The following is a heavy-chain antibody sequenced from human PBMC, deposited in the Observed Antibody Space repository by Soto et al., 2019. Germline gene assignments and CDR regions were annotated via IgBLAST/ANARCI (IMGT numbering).Heavy chain of an antibody. D-gene: IGHD3-10*01. V-gene: IGHV1-46*01. CDR3: ARDSTDGSGSYTFDY. Sequence: QVQLVQSGAEVKKPGASVKVSCKASGYTFTSYYMHWVRQAPGQGLEWMGIINPSGGSTSYAQKCEGRVTMTRDTSTSTGYMELSSLRSEDTAVYYCARDSTDGSGSYTFDYWGQGTLVTVSS. CDR2: INPSGGST. J-gene: IGHJ4*02. CDR1: GYTFTSYY.